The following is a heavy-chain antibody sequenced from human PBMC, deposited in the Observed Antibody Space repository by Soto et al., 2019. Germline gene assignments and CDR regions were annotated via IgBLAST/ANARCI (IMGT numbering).Heavy chain of an antibody. Sequence: LSLTCTVSGGSISSGDYYWSWIRQPPGKGLEWIGYIYYSGSTYYNPSLKSRVTISVDTSKNQFSLKLSSVTAADTAVYYCARATPGYYDSSGYYYFDYWGQGTLVTVSS. J-gene: IGHJ4*02. V-gene: IGHV4-30-4*01. D-gene: IGHD3-22*01. CDR3: ARATPGYYDSSGYYYFDY. CDR1: GGSISSGDYY. CDR2: IYYSGST.